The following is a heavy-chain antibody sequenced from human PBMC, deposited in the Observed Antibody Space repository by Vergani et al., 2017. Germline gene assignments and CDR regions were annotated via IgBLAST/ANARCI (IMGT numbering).Heavy chain of an antibody. Sequence: QMQLQESGPGLVKASETLSLTCTVSGDSIISRSYYWGWIRQPPGKGREWIGSIYNSGNGDSSSSLKSRVTISADTSKNQFSLRLTSATAADTAVYYCASGKYYSDSTSHFRGGYFDVWVRGTLVTVPS. J-gene: IGHJ2*01. CDR2: IYNSGNG. CDR3: ASGKYYSDSTSHFRGGYFDV. V-gene: IGHV4-39*01. D-gene: IGHD3-16*01. CDR1: GDSIISRSYY.